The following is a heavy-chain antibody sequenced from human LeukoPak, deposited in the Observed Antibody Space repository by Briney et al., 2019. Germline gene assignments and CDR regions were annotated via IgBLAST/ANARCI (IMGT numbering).Heavy chain of an antibody. CDR1: GYYFTSYY. CDR2: INPNGGNT. D-gene: IGHD3-3*01. CDR3: ATDPTDFWSGYRY. V-gene: IGHV1-2*02. Sequence: ASLKVSCETSGYYFTSYYMNWVRQAPGQGLEWMGLINPNGGNTNYAQKFQGRVTMTRDTSTNTAYMELSSPRSEDTAVYYCATDPTDFWSGYRYWGQGTLVPVSS. J-gene: IGHJ4*02.